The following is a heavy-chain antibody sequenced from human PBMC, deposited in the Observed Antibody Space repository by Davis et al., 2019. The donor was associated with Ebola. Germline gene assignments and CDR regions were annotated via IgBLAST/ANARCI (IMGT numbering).Heavy chain of an antibody. CDR2: ISHISDGI. V-gene: IGHV3-23*01. CDR3: VRDYNDGIGRFDY. CDR1: GFSFSNTA. J-gene: IGHJ4*02. D-gene: IGHD3-16*01. Sequence: GESLKISCAASGFSFSNTAITWVRQAPGKGLEWVAVISHISDGIYYADSVNGRFTISRDNSKSTLYLQMNSLRLEDTAVYYCVRDYNDGIGRFDYWGQGTLVTVSS.